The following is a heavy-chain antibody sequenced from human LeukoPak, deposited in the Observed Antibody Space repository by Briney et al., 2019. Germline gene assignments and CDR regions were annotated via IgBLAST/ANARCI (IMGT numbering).Heavy chain of an antibody. V-gene: IGHV3-21*01. J-gene: IGHJ2*01. Sequence: PGGSLRLFCAASGFTFSSYSMNWVRQAPGKGLEWVSSISSSSSYIYYADSVKGRFTISRDNAKNSLHLQMNSLRAEDTAVYYCARDSSYCSGGSCYSVWYFDLWGRGTLVTVSS. CDR1: GFTFSSYS. D-gene: IGHD2-15*01. CDR2: ISSSSSYI. CDR3: ARDSSYCSGGSCYSVWYFDL.